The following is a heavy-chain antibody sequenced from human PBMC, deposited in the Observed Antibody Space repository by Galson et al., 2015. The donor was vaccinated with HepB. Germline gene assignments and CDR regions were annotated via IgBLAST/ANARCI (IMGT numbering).Heavy chain of an antibody. Sequence: SVKVSCKASGYTFTGYYMHWVRQAPGQGLEWMGWINPNSGGTNYAQKFQGWVTMTRDTSISTAYMELSRLRSDDTAVYYCARGHWNGGYYYYGMDVWGQGTTVTVSS. CDR2: INPNSGGT. CDR1: GYTFTGYY. D-gene: IGHD1-1*01. CDR3: ARGHWNGGYYYYGMDV. V-gene: IGHV1-2*04. J-gene: IGHJ6*02.